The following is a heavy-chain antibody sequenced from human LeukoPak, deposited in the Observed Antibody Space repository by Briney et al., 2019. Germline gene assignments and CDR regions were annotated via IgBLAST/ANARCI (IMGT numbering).Heavy chain of an antibody. CDR3: ARGGRSPDY. Sequence: GRSLRLSCAASGFTFSDYYMSWIRQAPGKRLEWVANVNEDGSEEHYVDSVKGRFTISRDNAKNSLFLQMNSLRDEDAAVYYCARGGRSPDYWGQGTLVIVSS. CDR2: VNEDGSEE. V-gene: IGHV3-7*04. CDR1: GFTFSDYY. J-gene: IGHJ4*02.